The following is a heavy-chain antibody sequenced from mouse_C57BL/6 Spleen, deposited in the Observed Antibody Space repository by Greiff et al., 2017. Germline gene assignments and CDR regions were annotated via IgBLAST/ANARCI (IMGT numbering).Heavy chain of an antibody. CDR3: ARRDYGLDY. CDR2: ISSGSSTI. V-gene: IGHV5-17*01. J-gene: IGHJ2*01. CDR1: GFTFSYYG. D-gene: IGHD1-1*01. Sequence: VQGVESGGGLVKPGGSLKLSCAASGFTFSYYGMHWVRQAPEKGLEWVAYISSGSSTIYYADTVKGRFTISRDNAKNTLFLQMTSLRSEDTAMYYCARRDYGLDYWGQGTTLTVSS.